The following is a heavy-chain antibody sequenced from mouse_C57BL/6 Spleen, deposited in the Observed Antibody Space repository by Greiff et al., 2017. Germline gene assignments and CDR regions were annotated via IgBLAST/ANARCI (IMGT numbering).Heavy chain of an antibody. V-gene: IGHV5-4*01. CDR3: ERDFYYYGSSYVDD. D-gene: IGHD1-1*01. CDR1: GFTFSSYA. CDR2: ISDGGSYT. Sequence: EVQLQQSGGGLVKPGGSLKLSCAASGFTFSSYAMSWVRQTPEQRLEWVATISDGGSYTYYHDNVKGRFTISIDNAKNNLYLQMSQLKSEDTAMYYGERDFYYYGSSYVDDWGKGTTLTVSS. J-gene: IGHJ2*01.